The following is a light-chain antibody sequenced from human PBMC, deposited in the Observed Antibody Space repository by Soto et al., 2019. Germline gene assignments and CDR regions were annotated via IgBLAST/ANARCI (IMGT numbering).Light chain of an antibody. V-gene: IGKV3-15*01. Sequence: EIVMTQSPATLSVSPGERATLSCRASQSVSSNLAWYQQKPGQAPRLLIYGASTRATGIPARFSGSGSGTEFTLTISSLQSEDFAVYYCQQYNNWPPNTLGQGTKREIK. CDR2: GAS. CDR1: QSVSSN. J-gene: IGKJ2*01. CDR3: QQYNNWPPNT.